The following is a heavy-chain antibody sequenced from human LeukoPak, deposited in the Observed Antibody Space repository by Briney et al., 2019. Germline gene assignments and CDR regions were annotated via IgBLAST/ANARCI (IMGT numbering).Heavy chain of an antibody. CDR1: GFTFSSYE. CDR2: ISSSGSTI. Sequence: GGSLRLSCAASGFTFSSYEMNWVRQAPGKGLEWVSYISSSGSTIYYADSVKGRFTIPRDNAKNSLYLQMNSLRAEDTAVYYCAREELADCSSTSCYGDKLWDYWGQGTLVTVSS. V-gene: IGHV3-48*03. D-gene: IGHD2-2*01. CDR3: AREELADCSSTSCYGDKLWDY. J-gene: IGHJ4*02.